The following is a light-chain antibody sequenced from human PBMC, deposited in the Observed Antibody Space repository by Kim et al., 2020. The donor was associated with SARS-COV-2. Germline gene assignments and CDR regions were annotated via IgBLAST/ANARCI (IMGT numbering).Light chain of an antibody. CDR2: AAS. Sequence: IQMTQSPSSLSASVGDRVTITCRTSQNINSHLNWYHQKPGRAPKLLIYAASTLQGGVPSRFSGSGSDTDFTLTISSLQPEDFATYYCQQNYNSPFTFGRGTKVDIK. J-gene: IGKJ3*01. V-gene: IGKV1-39*01. CDR1: QNINSH. CDR3: QQNYNSPFT.